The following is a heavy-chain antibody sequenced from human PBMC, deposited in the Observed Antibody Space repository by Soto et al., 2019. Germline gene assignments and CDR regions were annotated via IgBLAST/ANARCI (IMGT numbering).Heavy chain of an antibody. V-gene: IGHV4-34*01. CDR2: INHSGST. CDR3: ARVSIDFWSGYYSYYYYGMDV. J-gene: IGHJ6*02. CDR1: GGSFSGYY. Sequence: SETLSLTCAVYGGSFSGYYWSWIRQPPGKGLEWIGEINHSGSTNYNPSLKSRVTISVDTSKTQFSLKLSSVTAADTAVYYCARVSIDFWSGYYSYYYYGMDVWGQGTTVTVSS. D-gene: IGHD3-3*01.